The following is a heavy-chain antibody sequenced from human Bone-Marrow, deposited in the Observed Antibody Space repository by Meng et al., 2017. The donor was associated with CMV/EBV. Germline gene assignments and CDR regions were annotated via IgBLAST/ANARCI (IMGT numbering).Heavy chain of an antibody. CDR3: ARDGSAWSFDY. D-gene: IGHD6-19*01. CDR1: GYIFTSYY. CDR2: IHPSGGTT. V-gene: IGHV1-46*01. J-gene: IGHJ4*02. Sequence: QVQLVQSGAEVKKPGASAKISCKASGYIFTSYYIHWVRQAPGQGLEWMGMIHPSGGTTSYAQKFQGRVTMTRDTSTSTAYVEVNSLRSEDTSVYYCARDGSAWSFDYWGQGTLVTVSS.